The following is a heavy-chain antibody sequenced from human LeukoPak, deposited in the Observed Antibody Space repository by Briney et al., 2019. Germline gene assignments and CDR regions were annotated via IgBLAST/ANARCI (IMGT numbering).Heavy chain of an antibody. D-gene: IGHD6-13*01. V-gene: IGHV3-30*18. CDR3: AKIAAAGTDY. J-gene: IGHJ4*02. Sequence: GRSLRLSCAASGFTFSSYGMHWVRQAPGKGLECVAVISYDGSNKYYADSVKGRFTISRDNSKNTLYLQMNSLRAEDTAVYYCAKIAAAGTDYWGQGTLVTVSS. CDR2: ISYDGSNK. CDR1: GFTFSSYG.